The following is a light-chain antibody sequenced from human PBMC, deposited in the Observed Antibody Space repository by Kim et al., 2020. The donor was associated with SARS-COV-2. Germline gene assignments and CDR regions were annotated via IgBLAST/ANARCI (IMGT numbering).Light chain of an antibody. J-gene: IGLJ2*01. Sequence: QPGLTQSPSASASLGASVKLTCTLSSGHSSYAIAWHQQQPEKGPRYLMKVNSDGSHSKGDGIPDRFSGSSSGAERYVTISSLQSEDEAEYYCQTWDTGIRVFGGGTQLTVL. V-gene: IGLV4-69*01. CDR2: VNSDGSH. CDR1: SGHSSYA. CDR3: QTWDTGIRV.